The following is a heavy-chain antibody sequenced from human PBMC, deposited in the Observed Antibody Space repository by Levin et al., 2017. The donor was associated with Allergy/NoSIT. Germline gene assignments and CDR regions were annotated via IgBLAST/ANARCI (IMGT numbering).Heavy chain of an antibody. CDR1: GFTFSSYW. D-gene: IGHD2-15*01. CDR3: ARDCSGGRCYITLDGMDV. J-gene: IGHJ6*02. Sequence: GESLKISCAASGFTFSSYWMHWVRQARGKGLVWVSRVNSDGSSTNYADSVKGRFTISRDNGKNTLYLQMNSLRAEDTAVYFCARDCSGGRCYITLDGMDVWGQGTTVTVSS. V-gene: IGHV3-74*01. CDR2: VNSDGSST.